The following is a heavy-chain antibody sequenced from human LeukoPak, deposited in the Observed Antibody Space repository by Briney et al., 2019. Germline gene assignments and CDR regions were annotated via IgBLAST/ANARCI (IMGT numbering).Heavy chain of an antibody. Sequence: SETLSLTCTVSGGSISSYYWSLIRQPPGKGLEWIGYIYYSGSTNYNPSLKSRVTISVDTSKNQFSLKLSSVTAADTAVYYCAREALRDWYFDLWGRGTLVTVSS. CDR1: GGSISSYY. CDR3: AREALRDWYFDL. V-gene: IGHV4-59*01. J-gene: IGHJ2*01. CDR2: IYYSGST.